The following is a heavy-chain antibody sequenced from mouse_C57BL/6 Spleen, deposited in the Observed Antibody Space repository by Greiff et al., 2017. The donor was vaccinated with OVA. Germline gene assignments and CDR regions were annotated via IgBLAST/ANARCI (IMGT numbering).Heavy chain of an antibody. CDR2: INPSTGGT. J-gene: IGHJ2*01. Sequence: VQLQQSGPELVKPGASVKISCKASGYSFTGYYMNWVKQSPEKSLEWIGEINPSTGGTTYNQKFKAKATLTVDKSSSTAYMQLKSLTSEDSAVYYCARSNVYYDYDGGFDYWGQGTTLTVSS. CDR1: GYSFTGYY. V-gene: IGHV1-42*01. D-gene: IGHD2-4*01. CDR3: ARSNVYYDYDGGFDY.